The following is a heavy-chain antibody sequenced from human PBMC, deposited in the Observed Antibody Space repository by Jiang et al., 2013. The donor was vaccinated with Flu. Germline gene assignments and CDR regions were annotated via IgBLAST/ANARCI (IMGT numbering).Heavy chain of an antibody. D-gene: IGHD3-10*01. CDR2: INPSGGST. CDR3: ARVYGTSGSYYYP. CDR1: GYPFISYS. Sequence: GAEVKKPGASVKVSCKASGYPFISYSIHWIRQAPRQGLEWMAIINPSGGSTTYAQNFQGKVTVTRDTSTSTVYMELSSLESEDTAVYYCARVYGTSGSYYYPWGQGTLVTVSS. J-gene: IGHJ5*02. V-gene: IGHV1-46*01.